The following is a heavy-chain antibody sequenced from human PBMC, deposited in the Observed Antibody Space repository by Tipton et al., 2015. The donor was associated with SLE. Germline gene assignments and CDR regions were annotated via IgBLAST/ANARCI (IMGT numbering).Heavy chain of an antibody. V-gene: IGHV3-15*01. CDR1: GFTFTSGLTFSDAW. CDR3: ATGQAGAFDI. J-gene: IGHJ3*02. CDR2: IKNKAFAETT. Sequence: SLRLSCAASGFTFTSGLTFSDAWMSWVRQAPGKGLEWVGRIKNKAFAETTQYAAPVKGRFTVSRDDSKTTLSLQMNSLKTEDTAMYYCATGQAGAFDIWGQGTMVTVSS. D-gene: IGHD6-19*01.